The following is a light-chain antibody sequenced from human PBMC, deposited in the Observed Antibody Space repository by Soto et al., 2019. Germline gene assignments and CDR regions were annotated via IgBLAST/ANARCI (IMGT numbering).Light chain of an antibody. Sequence: DIVMTQSPDSLAVSLGERATINCKSSQSILYSSDNKSYLAWYQQKPGQPPKLLIYWASTRESGVPDRFSGSGSGTDFTLTISSLQAEDGAVDYWQQYYSIPNNFGQRTKRESK. J-gene: IGKJ2*01. V-gene: IGKV4-1*01. CDR1: QSILYSSDNKSY. CDR2: WAS. CDR3: QQYYSIPNN.